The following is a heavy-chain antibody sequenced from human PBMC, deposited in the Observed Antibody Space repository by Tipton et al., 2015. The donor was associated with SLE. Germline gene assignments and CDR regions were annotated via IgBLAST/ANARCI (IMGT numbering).Heavy chain of an antibody. V-gene: IGHV4-61*02. CDR1: GGSISSGSYY. CDR3: ARGFFHDYWSAEQGRKSFYFDN. Sequence: TLSLTCTVSGGSISSGSYYWSWIRQPAGKGLEWIGRIYTSGSINYNPSLKSRVTISVDTSKTQVSLKLTSVTAADTAMYFCARGFFHDYWSAEQGRKSFYFDNWGQGALVTVSS. D-gene: IGHD3-3*01. CDR2: IYTSGSI. J-gene: IGHJ4*02.